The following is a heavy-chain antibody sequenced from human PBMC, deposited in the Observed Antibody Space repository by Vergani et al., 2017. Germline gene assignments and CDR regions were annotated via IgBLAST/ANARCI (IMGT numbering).Heavy chain of an antibody. D-gene: IGHD4-23*01. V-gene: IGHV4-39*01. Sequence: QVQLQESGPGLVKPSETLSLTCTVSGGSISSYYWGWIRQPPGKGLEWIGSIYYSGSTYYNPSLKSRVTISVDTSKNQFSLKLSSVTAADTAVYYCARRRLWATVVTPGYYGMDVWGQGTTVTVSS. CDR3: ARRRLWATVVTPGYYGMDV. CDR1: GGSISSYY. CDR2: IYYSGST. J-gene: IGHJ6*02.